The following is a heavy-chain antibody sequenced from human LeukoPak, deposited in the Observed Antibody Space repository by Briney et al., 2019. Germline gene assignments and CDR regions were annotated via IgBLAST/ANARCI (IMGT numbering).Heavy chain of an antibody. Sequence: SETLSLTCTVSGGSISSSSHYWGWIRQPPGKGLEWIGSISYSGSTSYNPSLKSRVTISLDTSKNQFSLKLSSVTAADTAVYYCAGGEWLVLRDLYYFDYWGQGTLVTVSS. CDR1: GGSISSSSHY. CDR2: ISYSGST. CDR3: AGGEWLVLRDLYYFDY. D-gene: IGHD6-19*01. V-gene: IGHV4-39*07. J-gene: IGHJ4*02.